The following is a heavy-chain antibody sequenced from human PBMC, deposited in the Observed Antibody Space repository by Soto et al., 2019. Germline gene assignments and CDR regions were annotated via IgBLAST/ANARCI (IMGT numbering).Heavy chain of an antibody. V-gene: IGHV1-24*01. CDR1: GYSLSDLA. CDR3: ATLPRTIERTPAAIWSFDS. Sequence: ASVKVSCKVSGYSLSDLAIHWVRQAPGKGLEWMGGLDAEDGETIYAQKLQGRGTMTEDTSTDTAYMELSSLTSEDTAMYYCATLPRTIERTPAAIWSFDSWGQGTLVTVSS. CDR2: LDAEDGET. J-gene: IGHJ4*02. D-gene: IGHD2-2*01.